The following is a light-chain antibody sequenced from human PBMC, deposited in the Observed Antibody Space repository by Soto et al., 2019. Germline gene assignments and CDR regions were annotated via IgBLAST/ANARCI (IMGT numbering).Light chain of an antibody. CDR3: QQSYSAPRT. V-gene: IGKV1-39*01. CDR2: AAA. J-gene: IGKJ2*01. CDR1: QSISNY. Sequence: DIQMTQTPSSLSASVGDRVTITCRASQSISNYLNWYQQKPGKAPKLLIYAAANLRSGVPSRFSGSGSGTDFTLTVSSLQPGDFATYYCQQSYSAPRTFGPGTKLEIK.